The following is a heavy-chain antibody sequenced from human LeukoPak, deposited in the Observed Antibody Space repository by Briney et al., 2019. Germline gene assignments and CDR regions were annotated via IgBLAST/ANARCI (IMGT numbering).Heavy chain of an antibody. J-gene: IGHJ5*02. CDR1: GGSISSYY. CDR2: IYYSGCT. CDR3: ARGGYYGSGNDFRFDP. V-gene: IGHV4-59*01. Sequence: SETLSLTCTVSGGSISSYYWSWIRQPPGKGLEWIGYIYYSGCTNYNPSLKSRVTISVETSKNQFSLKLKSVTAADTAVYYCARGGYYGSGNDFRFDPWGQGTLVTVSS. D-gene: IGHD3-10*01.